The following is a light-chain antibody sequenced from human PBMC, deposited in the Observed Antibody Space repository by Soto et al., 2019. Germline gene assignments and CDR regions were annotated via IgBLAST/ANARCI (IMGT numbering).Light chain of an antibody. Sequence: ERVMTQSPAPRSVSPGERATLSCRARHSISGNLAWYQQKPGQAPRLLMFRTSTRATGIPARFSGRGSGTEFNLTISSLQSEDFAIYYCQQYNNWPRATVGEGTKVEIK. V-gene: IGKV3-15*01. CDR1: HSISGN. CDR3: QQYNNWPRAT. J-gene: IGKJ4*01. CDR2: RTS.